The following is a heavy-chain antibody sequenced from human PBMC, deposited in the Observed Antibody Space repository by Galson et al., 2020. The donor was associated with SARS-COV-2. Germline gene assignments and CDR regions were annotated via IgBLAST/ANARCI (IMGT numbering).Heavy chain of an antibody. D-gene: IGHD2-15*01. J-gene: IGHJ5*02. CDR2: IYYSGST. V-gene: IGHV4-39*01. Sequence: LEWIGSIYYSGSTYYNPSLKSRVTISVDTSNNQFSLKLSSVTAADTAVYYCARRGTGLAVSRFDPWGQGTLVIVSS. CDR3: ARRGTGLAVSRFDP.